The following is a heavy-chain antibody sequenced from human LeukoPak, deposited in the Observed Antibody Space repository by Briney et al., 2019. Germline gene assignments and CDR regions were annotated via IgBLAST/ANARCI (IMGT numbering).Heavy chain of an antibody. Sequence: PSETLSLTCTVSGGSMTTYYWSWIRQPPGQELEWIGFISYSGTTNYNPSLKSRVTISVDTSKNQFSLKVNSVTAADTAVYYCARGGASSRPFHYWGQGTLVTVSS. V-gene: IGHV4-59*01. J-gene: IGHJ4*02. CDR2: ISYSGTT. D-gene: IGHD2-2*01. CDR1: GGSMTTYY. CDR3: ARGGASSRPFHY.